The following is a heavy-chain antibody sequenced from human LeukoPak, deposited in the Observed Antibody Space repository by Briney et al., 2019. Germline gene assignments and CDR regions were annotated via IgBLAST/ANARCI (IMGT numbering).Heavy chain of an antibody. CDR3: GKSGSRDWDYFEY. D-gene: IGHD6-19*01. CDR1: GFTFSSYA. Sequence: GGSLRLSCAASGFTFSSYAMNWVRQAPGKGLEGGSTISGDGGATHYADSVRGRFNISRANSKNKLFMQMNRLRAEDTAVYYCGKSGSRDWDYFEYWGQGTLVTASS. J-gene: IGHJ4*02. V-gene: IGHV3-23*01. CDR2: ISGDGGAT.